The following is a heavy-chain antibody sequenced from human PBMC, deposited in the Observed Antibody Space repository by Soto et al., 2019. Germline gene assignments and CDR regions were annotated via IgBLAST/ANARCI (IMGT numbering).Heavy chain of an antibody. CDR2: IYPGDSDT. J-gene: IGHJ6*02. V-gene: IGHV5-51*01. CDR3: ARNRPAPPSKYGMDV. Sequence: GESLKISCKGSGYSFTSYWIGWVRQMPGKGLEWMGIIYPGDSDTRYSPSFQGQVTISADRSISTAYLQWSSLKASDTAMYYCARNRPAPPSKYGMDVWGQGTTVTVSS. CDR1: GYSFTSYW.